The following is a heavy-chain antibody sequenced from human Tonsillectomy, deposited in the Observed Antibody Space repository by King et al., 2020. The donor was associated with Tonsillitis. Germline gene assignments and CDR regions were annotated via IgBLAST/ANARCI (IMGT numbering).Heavy chain of an antibody. Sequence: QLQESGPRLVMPSQTLSLTCTVSGGSISRGDDYWSWIRQSPGKGPEWIGYIYSSGSTYYNSSLKSRVTISINTSKTQFSLKMKSVTVADTAVYYCAKADGSGSYWFPKWFDSWGQGISVSVSS. D-gene: IGHD3-10*01. V-gene: IGHV4-30-4*08. CDR3: AKADGSGSYWFPKWFDS. CDR1: GGSISRGDDY. CDR2: IYSSGST. J-gene: IGHJ5*01.